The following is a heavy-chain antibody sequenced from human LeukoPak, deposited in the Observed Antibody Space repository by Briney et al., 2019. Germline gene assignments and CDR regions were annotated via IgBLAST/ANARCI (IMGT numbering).Heavy chain of an antibody. CDR3: AKSINFLIAAAGSSDY. CDR1: GFTFSRHW. CDR2: IDSDESR. Sequence: GGSLRLSCAASGFTFSRHWMHWVRQAPGKGLVWVSYIDSDESRNYADSVKGRFTISRDNDKSTVYLQMNSLRADDTAVYYCAKSINFLIAAAGSSDYWGQGTLVTVSS. V-gene: IGHV3-74*01. D-gene: IGHD6-13*01. J-gene: IGHJ4*02.